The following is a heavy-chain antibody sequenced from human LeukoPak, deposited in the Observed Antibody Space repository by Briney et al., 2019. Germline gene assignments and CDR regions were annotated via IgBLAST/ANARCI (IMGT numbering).Heavy chain of an antibody. CDR1: GDSVSSNSVT. CDR3: ARDSEWELLGFDY. Sequence: SQTLSLTCAISGDSVSSNSVTWNWIRQSPSRGLEWLGRTYYRSKWYNDYAVSVKSRITINPDTSKNQFSLQLNSVTPEDTAVYYCARDSEWELLGFDYWGQGTLVTVSS. D-gene: IGHD1-26*01. V-gene: IGHV6-1*01. J-gene: IGHJ4*02. CDR2: TYYRSKWYN.